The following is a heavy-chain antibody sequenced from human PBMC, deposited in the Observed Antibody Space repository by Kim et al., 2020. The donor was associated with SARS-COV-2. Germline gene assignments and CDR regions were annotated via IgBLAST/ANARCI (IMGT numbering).Heavy chain of an antibody. CDR2: ISSSSSYI. CDR1: GFTFSSYS. CDR3: ARETGGYDSFFDY. D-gene: IGHD5-12*01. J-gene: IGHJ4*02. Sequence: GGSLRLSCAASGFTFSSYSMNWVRQAPGKGLEWVSSISSSSSYIYYADSVKGRFTISRDNAKNSLYLQMNSLRAEDTAVYYCARETGGYDSFFDYWGQGTLVTVSS. V-gene: IGHV3-21*01.